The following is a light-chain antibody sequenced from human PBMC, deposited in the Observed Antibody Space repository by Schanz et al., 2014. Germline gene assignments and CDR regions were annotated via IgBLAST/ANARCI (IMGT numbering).Light chain of an antibody. CDR1: QSVSHNY. V-gene: IGKV3D-20*02. Sequence: EIVLTQFPGTLSLSPGERATLSCRASQSVSHNYLAWYQQKPGQAPRVLIYGASIRASGIPDRFSGSGYGTDFSLTITRLEPEDFAIYYCQQHANWLTFGGGTKVEIK. CDR2: GAS. CDR3: QQHANWLT. J-gene: IGKJ4*01.